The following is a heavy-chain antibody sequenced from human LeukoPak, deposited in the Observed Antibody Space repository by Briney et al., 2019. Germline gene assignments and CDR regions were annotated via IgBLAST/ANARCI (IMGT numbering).Heavy chain of an antibody. V-gene: IGHV4-30-4*07. Sequence: PSQTLSLACAVSGGSISSGGYSWSWIRQPPGKGLEWIGYIYYSGSTYYNPSLKSRVTISVDTSKNQFSLKLSSVTAADTAVYYCARGAILWWRQNAFDIWGQGTMVTVSS. CDR3: ARGAILWWRQNAFDI. CDR2: IYYSGST. D-gene: IGHD2-21*02. CDR1: GGSISSGGYS. J-gene: IGHJ3*02.